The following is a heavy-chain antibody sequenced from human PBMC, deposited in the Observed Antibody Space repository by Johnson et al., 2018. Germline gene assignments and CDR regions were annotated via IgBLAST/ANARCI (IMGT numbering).Heavy chain of an antibody. CDR1: GGTLSSYT. V-gene: IGHV1-69*08. CDR2: IVPMLGAT. J-gene: IGHJ3*02. CDR3: AGDVPPLAFDI. Sequence: QVQLVQSGAEVKKPGSSVKVSCKASGGTLSSYTINWVRQAPGQGLEWMGRIVPMLGATSYAQKFQGRVTITAEKSPRTAYMELGSLSSEDTALYSCAGDVPPLAFDIWGQGTMVTVSS.